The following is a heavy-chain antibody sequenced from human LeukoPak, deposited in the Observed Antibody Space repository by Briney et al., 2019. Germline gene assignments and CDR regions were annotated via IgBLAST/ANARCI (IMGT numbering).Heavy chain of an antibody. D-gene: IGHD1-1*01. CDR3: GRGFGWYNYDPGVSDY. J-gene: IGHJ4*02. Sequence: GGSLRLSCAASGFTFSSYWMHWVRQAPGKGLVWVSRINSDGSSTSYADSVKGRFTISRDNAKNTLYLQMNSLRAEAAAVYYWGRGFGWYNYDPGVSDYWGQGTLVTVSS. V-gene: IGHV3-74*01. CDR1: GFTFSSYW. CDR2: INSDGSST.